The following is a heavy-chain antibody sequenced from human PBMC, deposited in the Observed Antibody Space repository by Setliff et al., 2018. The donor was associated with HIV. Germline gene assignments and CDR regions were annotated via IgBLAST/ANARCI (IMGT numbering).Heavy chain of an antibody. CDR2: IYYSGST. V-gene: IGHV4-59*06. J-gene: IGHJ6*03. CDR3: ARGYPVSYYYMDV. CDR1: GGSISSYY. D-gene: IGHD3-16*02. Sequence: PSETLSLTCTVSGGSISSYYWSWIRQHPGKGLEWIGYIYYSGSTYYNPSLKSRVTISVDTSKNQFSLKLSSVTAADTAVYYCARGYPVSYYYMDVWGKGTTVTV.